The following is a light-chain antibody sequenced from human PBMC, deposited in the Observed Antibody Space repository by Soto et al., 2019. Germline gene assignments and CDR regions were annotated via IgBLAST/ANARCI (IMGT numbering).Light chain of an antibody. CDR1: QSVSSN. V-gene: IGKV3-15*01. Sequence: EIVMTQSPATLSVSPGERATLSCRASQSVSSNLAWYQQRPGQAHRLLISGASTRATGLPARFSGGKSGTEFTLTISSLQSEDFAVYFCQQYYHWPYTFGQGTNLEIK. CDR2: GAS. J-gene: IGKJ2*01. CDR3: QQYYHWPYT.